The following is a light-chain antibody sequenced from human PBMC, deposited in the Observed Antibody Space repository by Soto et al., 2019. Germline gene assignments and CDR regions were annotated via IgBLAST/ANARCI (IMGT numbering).Light chain of an antibody. CDR3: KEYGVSPRT. CDR1: QSVSSSY. J-gene: IGKJ1*01. Sequence: EIVWTPSPGTLSLSPGERATLSCRASQSVSSSYLAWYQQNPGQDPRILIYGASSRATGIQDRFSGSGSGTDFTLTISRLETEELAVYYCKEYGVSPRTVGQGTKVDIK. CDR2: GAS. V-gene: IGKV3-20*01.